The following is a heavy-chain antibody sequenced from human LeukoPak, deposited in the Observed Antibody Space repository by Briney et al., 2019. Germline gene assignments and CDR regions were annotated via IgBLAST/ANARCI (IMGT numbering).Heavy chain of an antibody. J-gene: IGHJ4*02. CDR2: ISAYNGNT. CDR1: GYTFTSYY. V-gene: IGHV1-18*04. Sequence: GASVKVSCKASGYTFTSYYIHWVRQAPGQGLEWMGWISAYNGNTNYAQKLQGRVTMTTDTSTSTAYMELRSLRSDDTAVYYCARGGSVDWELPFDYWGQGTLVTVSS. CDR3: ARGGSVDWELPFDY. D-gene: IGHD1-26*01.